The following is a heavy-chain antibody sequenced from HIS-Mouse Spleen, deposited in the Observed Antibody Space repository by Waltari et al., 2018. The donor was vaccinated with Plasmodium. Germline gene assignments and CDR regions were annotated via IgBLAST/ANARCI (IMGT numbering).Heavy chain of an antibody. CDR1: RFTVRTNY. CDR3: ASKTTVTNHAFDI. D-gene: IGHD4-17*01. J-gene: IGHJ3*02. Sequence: EVQLVESGGGLIQPGGSMSLSCSASRFTVRTNYMTWARQAPGTGLEWVSCIYSGGSTYYADSVKGRFTISRDNSKNTLYLQMNSLRAEDTAVYYCASKTTVTNHAFDIWGQGTMVTVSS. CDR2: IYSGGST. V-gene: IGHV3-53*01.